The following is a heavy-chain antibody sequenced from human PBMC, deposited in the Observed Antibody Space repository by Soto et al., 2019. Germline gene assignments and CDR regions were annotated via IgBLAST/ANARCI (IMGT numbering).Heavy chain of an antibody. CDR1: GGSISSSSYY. D-gene: IGHD4-4*01. CDR2: IYYSGST. CDR3: ARGSGKYTVTTQFDY. V-gene: IGHV4-39*02. J-gene: IGHJ4*02. Sequence: QLQLQESGPGLVKPSETLSLTCTVPGGSISSSSYYWGWIRQPPGKGLEWIGSIYYSGSTYYNPSLKSRVTISVYTSKNHSSRKLSSVTAADTAVYYCARGSGKYTVTTQFDYWGQGTLVTVSS.